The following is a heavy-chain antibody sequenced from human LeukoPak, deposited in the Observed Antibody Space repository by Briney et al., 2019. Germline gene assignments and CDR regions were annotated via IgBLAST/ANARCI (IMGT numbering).Heavy chain of an antibody. V-gene: IGHV3-23*01. D-gene: IGHD3-16*02. Sequence: GGSLRLSCATSGFTFSRYAMSWARQAPGKGLEWVSAISGSGGSTYYADSVKGRFTISRDNSKNTLYLQMNSLRAEDTAVYYCAKSFYDYVWGSYRPTAFDIWGQGTMVTVSS. CDR2: ISGSGGST. CDR1: GFTFSRYA. CDR3: AKSFYDYVWGSYRPTAFDI. J-gene: IGHJ3*02.